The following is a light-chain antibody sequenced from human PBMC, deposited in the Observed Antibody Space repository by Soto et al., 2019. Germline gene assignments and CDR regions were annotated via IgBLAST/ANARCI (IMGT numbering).Light chain of an antibody. Sequence: EIVLTQSPGTLSLSPGERATLSCRTSQSVSSSYFAWYQQKPGQAPRLLIYGASRRATGIPDRVSGSGSGTDFTLTISRLEPEDFAVYYCQQYSTSPLTFGGGTKVDIK. CDR3: QQYSTSPLT. J-gene: IGKJ4*01. CDR2: GAS. CDR1: QSVSSSY. V-gene: IGKV3-20*01.